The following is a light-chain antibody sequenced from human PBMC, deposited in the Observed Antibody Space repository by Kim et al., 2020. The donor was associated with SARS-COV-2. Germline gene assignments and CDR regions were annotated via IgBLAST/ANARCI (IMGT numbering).Light chain of an antibody. CDR2: TVS. Sequence: GQSITISCTGTRSDVGGDIFVSWYQQHPGKAPKLIIYTVSDRPSGVSDRFSGSKSGNTASLTISGLQTEDEADYYCSSYTTSSTLVFGGGTQLTVL. CDR3: SSYTTSSTLV. J-gene: IGLJ3*02. CDR1: RSDVGGDIF. V-gene: IGLV2-14*03.